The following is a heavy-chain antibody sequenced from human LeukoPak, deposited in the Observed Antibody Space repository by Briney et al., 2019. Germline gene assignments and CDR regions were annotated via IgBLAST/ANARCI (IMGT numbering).Heavy chain of an antibody. CDR3: ARGRRLGQRGGYFDY. V-gene: IGHV4-39*07. CDR2: INHSGST. Sequence: PSETLSLTCTVSGGSISSGSYYWSWIRQPPGKGLEWIGEINHSGSTNYNPSLKSRVTISVDTSKNQFSLKLSSVTAADTAVYYCARGRRLGQRGGYFDYWGQGTLVTVSS. D-gene: IGHD6-19*01. J-gene: IGHJ4*02. CDR1: GGSISSGSYY.